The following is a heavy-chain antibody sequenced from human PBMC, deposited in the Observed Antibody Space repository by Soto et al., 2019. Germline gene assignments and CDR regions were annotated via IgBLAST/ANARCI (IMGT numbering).Heavy chain of an antibody. J-gene: IGHJ4*02. CDR1: GFTFSSYA. CDR2: ISYDGSNK. V-gene: IGHV3-30-3*01. CDR3: ATNDPRGVIIPYDY. Sequence: QVQLVESGGGVVQPGRSLRLSCAASGFTFSSYAMHWVRQAPGKGLEWVAGISYDGSNKYYADSVKGRFTISRDNSKNTLFLHMNRLSAEDTAVYYCATNDPRGVIIPYDYWGQGTLVNVSS. D-gene: IGHD3-10*01.